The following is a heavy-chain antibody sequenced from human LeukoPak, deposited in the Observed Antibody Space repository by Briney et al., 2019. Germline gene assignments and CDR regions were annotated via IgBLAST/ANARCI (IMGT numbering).Heavy chain of an antibody. D-gene: IGHD6-13*01. Sequence: KPSGTLSLTCAVSGGSISSSNWWSWVRQPPGKGLEWIGEIYHSGSTNYNPSLKSRVTISVDTSKNQFSLKLSSVTAADTAVYYCAGYSNSWLGWFDPWGQGTLVTVSS. J-gene: IGHJ5*02. CDR3: AGYSNSWLGWFDP. CDR2: IYHSGST. CDR1: GGSISSSNW. V-gene: IGHV4-4*02.